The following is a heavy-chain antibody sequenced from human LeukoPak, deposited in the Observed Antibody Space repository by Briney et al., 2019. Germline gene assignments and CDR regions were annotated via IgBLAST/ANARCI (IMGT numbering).Heavy chain of an antibody. CDR3: ARDVITFGGVIVIGY. D-gene: IGHD3-16*02. Sequence: SQTLSLTCAISGESVSSNSAAWNWIRQSPSRGLEWLGRTYYRSKWYNDYAVSVKSRITINPVTSKNQFSLQLNSVTPEDTAVYYCARDVITFGGVIVIGYWGQGTLVTVSS. V-gene: IGHV6-1*01. CDR1: GESVSSNSAA. J-gene: IGHJ4*02. CDR2: TYYRSKWYN.